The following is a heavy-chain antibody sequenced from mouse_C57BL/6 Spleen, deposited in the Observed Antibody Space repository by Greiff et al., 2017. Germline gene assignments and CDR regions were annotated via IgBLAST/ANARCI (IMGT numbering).Heavy chain of an antibody. CDR2: ISYDGSN. J-gene: IGHJ4*01. CDR3: ARLLFYYAMDY. V-gene: IGHV3-6*01. Sequence: EVQLQQSGPGLVKPSQSLSLTCSVTGYSITSGYYWNWIRQFPGNKLEWMGYISYDGSNNYNPSLKNRIPITRDTSKNQFFLKLNSVTYEDTAPYYCARLLFYYAMDYWGQGTSVTVSS. CDR1: GYSITSGYY. D-gene: IGHD1-1*01.